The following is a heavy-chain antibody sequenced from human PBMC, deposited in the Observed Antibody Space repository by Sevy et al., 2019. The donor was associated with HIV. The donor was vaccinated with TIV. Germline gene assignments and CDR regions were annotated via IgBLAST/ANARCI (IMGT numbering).Heavy chain of an antibody. V-gene: IGHV3-13*01. J-gene: IGHJ6*02. Sequence: GGSLRLSCAASGFTFSSYDIHWVRQATGKGLEWVSVIRTSGDTYYPDSVKGRFTISRENAKNSLYLQMNSLRAGDTAVYYCAREVPGSLYVMDVWGQGTTVTVSS. CDR1: GFTFSSYD. D-gene: IGHD2-2*02. CDR3: AREVPGSLYVMDV. CDR2: IRTSGDT.